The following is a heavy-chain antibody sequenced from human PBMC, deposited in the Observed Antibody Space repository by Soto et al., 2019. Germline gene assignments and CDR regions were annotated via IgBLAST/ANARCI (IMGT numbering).Heavy chain of an antibody. Sequence: QVQLVQYGAEVKRPGASVKVSCKASGYTFASYGINWVRQAPGQGLEWMGWISGYSGNTNYAQKFQGRVIMTTDTSTSTAYMELRSLRSDGTAMYYCARETDVWGQGTTVTVSS. V-gene: IGHV1-18*04. CDR2: ISGYSGNT. CDR3: ARETDV. CDR1: GYTFASYG. J-gene: IGHJ6*02.